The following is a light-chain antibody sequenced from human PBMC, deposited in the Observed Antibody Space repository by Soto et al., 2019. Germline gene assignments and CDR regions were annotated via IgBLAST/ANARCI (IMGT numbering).Light chain of an antibody. CDR3: SSYTTTNTLV. CDR1: TSDIGTYDY. CDR2: DVN. Sequence: QSALTQPASMSGSPGQSITISCTGTTSDIGTYDYVSWYKQLPDKAPKLIIYDVNSRPSGISNRFSGSKSGNTASLTVSGLQAEDEGYYYCSSYTTTNTLVFGGGTQLTVL. J-gene: IGLJ2*01. V-gene: IGLV2-14*03.